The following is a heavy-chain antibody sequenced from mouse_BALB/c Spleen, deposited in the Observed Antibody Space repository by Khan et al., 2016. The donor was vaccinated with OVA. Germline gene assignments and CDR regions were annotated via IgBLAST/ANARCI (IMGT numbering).Heavy chain of an antibody. CDR1: GYSITSDFA. CDR3: ARSLYYSDSYAMDY. Sequence: EVQLQESGPGLVKPSQSLSLTCTVTGYSITSDFAWNWIRQFPGNKLEWMGYISSTGSTSYSPSLKSRFSITRDTSKNQFFLRLNSVTTEDTATYYWARSLYYSDSYAMDYWGQGTSVTVSS. CDR2: ISSTGST. V-gene: IGHV3-2*02. D-gene: IGHD2-13*01. J-gene: IGHJ4*01.